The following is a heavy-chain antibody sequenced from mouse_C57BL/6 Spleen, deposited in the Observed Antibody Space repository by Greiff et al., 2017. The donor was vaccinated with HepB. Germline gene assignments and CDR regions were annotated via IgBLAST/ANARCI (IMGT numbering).Heavy chain of an antibody. CDR2: IWSGGST. CDR1: GFSLTSYG. V-gene: IGHV2-2*01. D-gene: IGHD1-1*01. Sequence: VQVVESGPGLVQPSQSLSITCTVSGFSLTSYGVHWVRQSPGKGLEWLGVIWSGGSTDYNAAFMSRLSISKDNSKSQVFFKMNSLQADDTAIYYCAGLGYGSSYDYFDYWGQGTTLTVSS. J-gene: IGHJ2*01. CDR3: AGLGYGSSYDYFDY.